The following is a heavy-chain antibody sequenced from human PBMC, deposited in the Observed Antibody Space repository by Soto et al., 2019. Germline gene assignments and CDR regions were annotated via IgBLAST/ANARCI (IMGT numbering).Heavy chain of an antibody. V-gene: IGHV3-30*18. CDR2: ISYDGSNK. CDR3: ANDAGNNWFDP. J-gene: IGHJ5*02. Sequence: PGGSLRLSCAASGFTFSSYGMHWVRQAPGKGLEWVAVISYDGSNKYYADSVKGRFTISRDNSKNTLYLQMNSLRAEDTAVYYCANDAGNNWFDPWGQGTLVTVS. CDR1: GFTFSSYG.